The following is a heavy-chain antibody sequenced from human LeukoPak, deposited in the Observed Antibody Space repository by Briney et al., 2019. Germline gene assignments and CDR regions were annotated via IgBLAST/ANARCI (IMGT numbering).Heavy chain of an antibody. CDR3: AKXXXISXYSYGYPRAFDY. Sequence: GGSLRLSCRASGFTFSSYAMTWVRQPPGKGLEWVSLITGSGGRTEYTDSVKGRFIISRDNSENTLHLQMNSLRAEDTAVHFCAKXXXISXYSYGYPRAFDYWGQGTLVTVSS. CDR2: ITGSGGRT. CDR1: GFTFSSYA. V-gene: IGHV3-23*01. J-gene: IGHJ4*02. D-gene: IGHD5-18*01.